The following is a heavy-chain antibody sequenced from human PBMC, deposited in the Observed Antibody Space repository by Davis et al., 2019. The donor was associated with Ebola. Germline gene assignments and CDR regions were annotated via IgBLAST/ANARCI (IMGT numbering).Heavy chain of an antibody. CDR3: TTPGGQDSGYDVFDI. D-gene: IGHD5-12*01. CDR2: INPNDGRT. Sequence: ASVKVSCKASVYTFTNYYMHWLRQAPGQGLEWMGMINPNDGRTIYAQNFQVRVTVTRDTSTTTVYMDLSSLRSEDTALYYCTTPGGQDSGYDVFDIWGQGTMVTVSP. CDR1: VYTFTNYY. J-gene: IGHJ3*02. V-gene: IGHV1-46*03.